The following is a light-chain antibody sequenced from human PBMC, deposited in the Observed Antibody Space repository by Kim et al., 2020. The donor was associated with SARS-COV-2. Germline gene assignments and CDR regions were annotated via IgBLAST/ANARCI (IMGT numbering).Light chain of an antibody. CDR2: YKSDSDY. V-gene: IGLV5-45*02. J-gene: IGLJ2*01. CDR3: MIWHATVF. Sequence: QPVLTQPSSLSASPGASASLTCTLPSGFNVGSYRIYWYQQKPGSPPQYLLNYKSDSDYQQSSGVPSRFSGSKDASANAGILLISGLQSEDEADYYCMIWHATVFIGGGTKLTVL. CDR1: SGFNVGSYR.